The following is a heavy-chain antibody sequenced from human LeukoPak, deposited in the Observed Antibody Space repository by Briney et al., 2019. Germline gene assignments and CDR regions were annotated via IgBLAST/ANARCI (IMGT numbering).Heavy chain of an antibody. CDR2: IWYDGSNI. CDR1: GFTFNIYG. D-gene: IGHD2-8*01. V-gene: IGHV3-33*06. Sequence: PGGSLRLSCAVTGFTFNIYGLSWVRQAPGKGLEWVAVIWYDGSNIHYADSVQGRFTISRDSSKNMLYLQMNSLRAEDTGVYYCANNGVSPNYYYGMNVWGQGTTVTVSS. CDR3: ANNGVSPNYYYGMNV. J-gene: IGHJ6*02.